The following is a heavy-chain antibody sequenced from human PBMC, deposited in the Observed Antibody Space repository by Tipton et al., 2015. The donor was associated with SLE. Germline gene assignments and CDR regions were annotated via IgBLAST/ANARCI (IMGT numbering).Heavy chain of an antibody. CDR3: ASGNYYDSSGSRGNDAFDI. CDR1: GYSFTSYW. CDR2: IYPGDSDT. D-gene: IGHD3-22*01. Sequence: QLVQSGAEVKKPGESLKISCKGSGYSFTSYWIGWVRQMPGKGLEWMGIIYPGDSDTRYSPSFQGQVTISADKSISTAYLQWSSLSAWDPAMYYCASGNYYDSSGSRGNDAFDIWGQATMVTVSS. V-gene: IGHV5-51*03. J-gene: IGHJ3*02.